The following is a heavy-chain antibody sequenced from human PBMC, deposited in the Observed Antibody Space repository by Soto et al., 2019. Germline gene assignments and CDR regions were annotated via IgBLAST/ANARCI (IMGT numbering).Heavy chain of an antibody. CDR2: ISYDGSNK. D-gene: IGHD3-10*01. CDR1: GFTFSSYA. V-gene: IGHV3-30*04. Sequence: GGSLRLSCAASGFTFSSYAMHWVRQAPGKGLEWVAVISYDGSNKYYADSVKGRFTISRDNSKNTLYLQMNSLRAEDTAVYYCARDRAGVTMVRGVSPPPIGYWGQGTLVTVSS. CDR3: ARDRAGVTMVRGVSPPPIGY. J-gene: IGHJ4*02.